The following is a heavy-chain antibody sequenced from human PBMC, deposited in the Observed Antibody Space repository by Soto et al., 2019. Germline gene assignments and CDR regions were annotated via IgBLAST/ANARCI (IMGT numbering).Heavy chain of an antibody. CDR3: VRDRAFSYAYDV. CDR2: IIHSEST. J-gene: IGHJ4*02. CDR1: GGSFSAYY. V-gene: IGHV4-34*12. Sequence: SETLSPTCAVYGGSFSAYYWSWVRQPPGKGLEWIGEIIHSESTKYNPSLKSRVTISVDTAKNQFSLQLTSVTAADTALYFCVRDRAFSYAYDVWGQGSLVTVSS. D-gene: IGHD3-16*01.